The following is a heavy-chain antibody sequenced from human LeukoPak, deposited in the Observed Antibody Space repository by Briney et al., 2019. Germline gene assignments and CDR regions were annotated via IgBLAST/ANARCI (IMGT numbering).Heavy chain of an antibody. V-gene: IGHV1-69*05. CDR2: IIPIFGTA. Sequence: SVKVSCKASGGTFSSYAISWVRQAHGQGLEWMGRIIPIFGTATYAQKFQGRVTITTDESTSTAYMELSSLRSEDTAVYYCARLGAYGSGSYYNLDYWGQGTLVTVSS. J-gene: IGHJ4*02. D-gene: IGHD3-10*01. CDR3: ARLGAYGSGSYYNLDY. CDR1: GGTFSSYA.